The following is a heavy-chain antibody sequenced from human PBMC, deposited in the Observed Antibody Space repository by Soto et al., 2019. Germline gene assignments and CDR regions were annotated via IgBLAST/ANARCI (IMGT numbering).Heavy chain of an antibody. J-gene: IGHJ6*02. CDR3: ASTNYYDSSGYEGMDV. Sequence: SVKVSCKASGGTFSSYAISWVRQAPGQGLEWMGGIIPIFGTANYAQKFQGRVTITADKSTSTAYMELSSLRSEDTAVYYCASTNYYDSSGYEGMDVWGQGTKVTVYS. V-gene: IGHV1-69*06. CDR2: IIPIFGTA. D-gene: IGHD3-22*01. CDR1: GGTFSSYA.